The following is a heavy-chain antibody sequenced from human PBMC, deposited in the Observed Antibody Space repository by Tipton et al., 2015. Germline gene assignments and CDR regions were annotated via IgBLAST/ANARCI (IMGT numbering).Heavy chain of an antibody. J-gene: IGHJ6*02. CDR1: GFTFSSYG. Sequence: SLRLSCAASGFTFSSYGMHWVRQVPGKGLEWVAVIWYDGSNKYYADSVKGRFTISRDNSKNTLYLQMNSLRAEDTAVYYCARDHPTGTRGMDVWGQGTTVTVSS. CDR2: IWYDGSNK. V-gene: IGHV3-33*01. D-gene: IGHD1-1*01. CDR3: ARDHPTGTRGMDV.